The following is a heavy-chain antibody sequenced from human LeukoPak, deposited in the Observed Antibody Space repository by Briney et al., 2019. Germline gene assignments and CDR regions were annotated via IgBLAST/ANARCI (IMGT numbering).Heavy chain of an antibody. D-gene: IGHD5-18*01. CDR2: ISWNSGSI. CDR3: AKGGPRRGYSYGYADY. CDR1: GFTFDDYV. Sequence: GRSLRLSCAASGFTFDDYVMHWVRQAPGKGLEWVSGISWNSGSIGYADSVKGRFTISRDNAKNSLYLQMNSLRAEDTALYYCAKGGPRRGYSYGYADYWGQGTLVTVSS. J-gene: IGHJ4*02. V-gene: IGHV3-9*01.